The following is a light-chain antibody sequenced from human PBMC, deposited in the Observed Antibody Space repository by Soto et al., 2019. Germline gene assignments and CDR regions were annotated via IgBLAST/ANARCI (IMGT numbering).Light chain of an antibody. CDR3: QHYNCYSEA. V-gene: IGKV1-5*03. J-gene: IGKJ1*01. CDR1: RTISSW. CDR2: KAP. Sequence: DIQITQPPSTLSGSVGARVTITCRGKRTISSWWAWYQQKAGTASKLLMYKAPTVKSGVPSRFSGSGSGTEFTLTISSLQPDDFATYYCQHYNCYSEAFGQGTKVDIK.